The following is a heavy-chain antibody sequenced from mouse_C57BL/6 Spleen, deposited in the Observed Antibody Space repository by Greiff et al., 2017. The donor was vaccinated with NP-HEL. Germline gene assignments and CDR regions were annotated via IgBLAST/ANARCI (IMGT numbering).Heavy chain of an antibody. J-gene: IGHJ3*01. CDR1: GFTFSDYG. Sequence: EVKLVESGGGLVKPGGSLKLSCAASGFTFSDYGMHWVRQAPEKGLEWVAYISSGSSTIYYADTVKGRFTISRDNAKNTLFLQMTSLRSEDTAMYYCARLYGSSHWYFDVWGQGTLVTVSA. CDR2: ISSGSSTI. CDR3: ARLYGSSHWYFDV. V-gene: IGHV5-17*01. D-gene: IGHD1-1*01.